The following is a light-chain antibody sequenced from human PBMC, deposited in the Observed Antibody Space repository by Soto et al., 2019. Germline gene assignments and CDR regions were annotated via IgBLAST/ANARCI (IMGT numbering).Light chain of an antibody. CDR3: SSYTSSSTLVV. Sequence: QSALTQPASVSGSPGQSITISCTGTSSDVGRYNYVSWYQQYPGKAPRLIIYDVSNRPSGLSNRFSGSKSGNTASLTISGLQTEDEADYFCSSYTSSSTLVVFGGGTKLTVL. J-gene: IGLJ2*01. CDR1: SSDVGRYNY. CDR2: DVS. V-gene: IGLV2-14*03.